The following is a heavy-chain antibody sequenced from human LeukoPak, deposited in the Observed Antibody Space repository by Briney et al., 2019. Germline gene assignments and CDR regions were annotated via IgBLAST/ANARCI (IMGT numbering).Heavy chain of an antibody. CDR2: ISWNSGRI. Sequence: GGSLRLSCAAPGFTFDDYALYWVRQAPGKGLEWVSGISWNSGRIGYADSVKGRFTISRDNAKNSLFLQMNSLRPEDTALYYCAKATSGYDVSPIEYWGQGTLVTVSS. D-gene: IGHD3-3*01. J-gene: IGHJ4*02. V-gene: IGHV3-9*01. CDR1: GFTFDDYA. CDR3: AKATSGYDVSPIEY.